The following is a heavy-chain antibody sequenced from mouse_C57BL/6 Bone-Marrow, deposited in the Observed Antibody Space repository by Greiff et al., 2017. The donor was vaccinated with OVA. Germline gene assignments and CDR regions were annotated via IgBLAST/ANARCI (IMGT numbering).Heavy chain of an antibody. Sequence: DAGGGLVQPKGSLKLSCAASGFSFNTYAMNWVRQAPGKGLEWVARIRSKSNNYATHYADSVKDRFTISRDDSESMLYLQMNNLKTEDTAMYYCVNFDYYGSSGDYWGQGTSVTVSS. V-gene: IGHV10-1*01. CDR2: IRSKSNNYAT. J-gene: IGHJ4*01. D-gene: IGHD1-1*01. CDR3: VNFDYYGSSGDY. CDR1: GFSFNTYA.